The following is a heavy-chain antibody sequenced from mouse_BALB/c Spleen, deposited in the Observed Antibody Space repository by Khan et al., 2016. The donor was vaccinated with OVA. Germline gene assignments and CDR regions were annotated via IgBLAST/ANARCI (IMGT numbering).Heavy chain of an antibody. D-gene: IGHD1-3*01. J-gene: IGHJ4*01. CDR2: IWGDGST. V-gene: IGHV2-3*01. CDR1: GFSLTSYG. CDR3: AKWVNSYYAMDY. Sequence: QVQLKESGPGLVAPSQSLSITCTVSGFSLTSYGVNWVRQPPGQGLEWLGVIWGDGSTNYHSALKSRLSISTDNSKSHAFLKLHSLQTDDTATYYCAKWVNSYYAMDYWGQGTSVTVSS.